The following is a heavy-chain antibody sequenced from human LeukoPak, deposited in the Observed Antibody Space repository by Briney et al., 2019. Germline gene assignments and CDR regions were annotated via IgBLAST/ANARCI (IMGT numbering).Heavy chain of an antibody. J-gene: IGHJ4*02. CDR1: GGSISSGGYY. D-gene: IGHD4-17*01. Sequence: SQTLSLTCAVSGGSISSGGYYWSWIRQPPGKGLEWIGYIYYSGNTNYNPSLKSRLIMSLDTSKNHFSLKLNSVTAADTAVYYCARHKDSGDYPLDYWGQGILVSVSS. V-gene: IGHV4-61*08. CDR3: ARHKDSGDYPLDY. CDR2: IYYSGNT.